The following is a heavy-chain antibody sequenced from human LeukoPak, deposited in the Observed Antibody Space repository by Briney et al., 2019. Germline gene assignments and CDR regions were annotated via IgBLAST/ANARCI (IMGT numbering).Heavy chain of an antibody. V-gene: IGHV4-38-2*01. CDR3: ARGVYSSSFRVSLNWFDP. J-gene: IGHJ5*02. CDR2: IYHSGST. CDR1: GYSISSGYY. Sequence: WETLSLTCVVSGYSISSGYYWGWIRQPPGKGLEWIGSIYHSGSTYYNPSLKSRVTMSVDTSKNQFSLKLSSVTAADTAVYYCARGVYSSSFRVSLNWFDPWGQGTLVTVSS. D-gene: IGHD6-6*01.